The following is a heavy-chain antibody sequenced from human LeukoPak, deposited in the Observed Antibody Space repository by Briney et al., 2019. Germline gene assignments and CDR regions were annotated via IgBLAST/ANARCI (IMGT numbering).Heavy chain of an antibody. J-gene: IGHJ4*02. CDR2: ISSSGSTI. D-gene: IGHD2-15*01. V-gene: IGHV3-48*04. CDR1: GFTFSTYS. CDR3: ARPRRYCSGGSCAFGY. Sequence: GGSLRLSCAASGFTFSTYSMNWVRQAPGKGLEWVSYISSSGSTIYYADSVRDRFTICRDNAKNSLYLQMNSLRAEDTAVYYCARPRRYCSGGSCAFGYWGQGTLVTVSS.